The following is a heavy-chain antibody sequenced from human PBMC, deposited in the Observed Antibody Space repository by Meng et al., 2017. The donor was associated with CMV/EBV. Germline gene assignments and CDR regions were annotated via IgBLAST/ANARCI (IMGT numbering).Heavy chain of an antibody. CDR2: IYTSGST. J-gene: IGHJ4*02. Sequence: VSGSGMVMPWEILTLTCTGYGGSNRSNCGGWFRQPAGKGLEWSGRIYTSGSTNYNPSLKSRVTMSVDTSKNQFSLKLSSGTAADTAVYYCARGSYYRYVFDYWGQGTLVTVSS. CDR3: ARGSYYRYVFDY. CDR1: GGSNRSNC. V-gene: IGHV4-4*07. D-gene: IGHD2-21*01.